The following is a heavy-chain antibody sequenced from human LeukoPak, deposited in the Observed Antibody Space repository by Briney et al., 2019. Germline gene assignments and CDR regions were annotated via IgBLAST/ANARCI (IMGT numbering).Heavy chain of an antibody. J-gene: IGHJ3*02. D-gene: IGHD4-17*01. V-gene: IGHV3-13*01. CDR2: IGTAGDT. CDR1: GFTFSSYD. Sequence: GGSLRLSCAASGFTFSSYDMHWVRQATGKSLEWVSAIGTAGDTYYPGSVKSRFTISRENAKNSLYLQMNSLRAGDTTVYYCAIPRSVLNYADTDHDPFGIWGQGTMVTVSS. CDR3: AIPRSVLNYADTDHDPFGI.